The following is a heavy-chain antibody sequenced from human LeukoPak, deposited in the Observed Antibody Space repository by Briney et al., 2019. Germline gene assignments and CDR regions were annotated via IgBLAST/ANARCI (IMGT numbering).Heavy chain of an antibody. J-gene: IGHJ3*02. CDR1: GYTFTGYY. CDR3: ARDPGASTFVAFDI. V-gene: IGHV1-2*02. D-gene: IGHD1-26*01. Sequence: ASVKVSCKASGYTFTGYYMHWVRQAPGQGLEWMGWINPNSGGTNYAQKFQGRVTMTRDTSISTAYMELSRLRSDDTAVYYCARDPGASTFVAFDIWGQGTMVTVSS. CDR2: INPNSGGT.